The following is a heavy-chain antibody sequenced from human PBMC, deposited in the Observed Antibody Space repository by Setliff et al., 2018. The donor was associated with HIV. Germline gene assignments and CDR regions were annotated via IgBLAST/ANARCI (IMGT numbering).Heavy chain of an antibody. D-gene: IGHD3-22*01. CDR3: ARLTTTYYYDSSAYYHPV. Sequence: SETLSLTCAVYGGSFSGYYWGWIRQPPGKGLEWIGEINHSGSTNYNPSLKSRVTISVDTSKNQFSLKLGSVTAADTAVFYCARLTTTYYYDSSAYYHPVWGQGTLVTVSS. J-gene: IGHJ4*02. CDR1: GGSFSGYY. V-gene: IGHV4-34*01. CDR2: INHSGST.